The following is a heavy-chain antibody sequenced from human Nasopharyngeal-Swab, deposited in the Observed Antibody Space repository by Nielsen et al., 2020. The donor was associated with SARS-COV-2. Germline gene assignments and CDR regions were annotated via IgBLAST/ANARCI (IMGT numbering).Heavy chain of an antibody. CDR1: GGSFSGYY. V-gene: IGHV4-34*01. CDR3: ARERPLNYYDSSGFDDFDY. CDR2: INHSGST. J-gene: IGHJ4*02. D-gene: IGHD3-22*01. Sequence: GSLRLSCAVYGGSFSGYYWSWIRQPPGKGLEWIGEINHSGSTNYNPSLKSRVTISVDTSKNQFSLKLSSVTAADTAVYYCARERPLNYYDSSGFDDFDYWGQGTLVTVSS.